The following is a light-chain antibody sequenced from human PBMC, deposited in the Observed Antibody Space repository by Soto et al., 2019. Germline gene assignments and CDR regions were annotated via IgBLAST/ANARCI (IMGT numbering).Light chain of an antibody. Sequence: QPVLTQPPSASGAPGQRVTISCSGSSSNIGSNTVNWYQQLPGTAPKLLISNNDKRPSGVPDRFSGSKSGTSASLAISGLHSEDEAGYYCAAWDESLNGVVFGGGTKLTVL. CDR3: AAWDESLNGVV. V-gene: IGLV1-44*01. CDR1: SSNIGSNT. J-gene: IGLJ2*01. CDR2: NND.